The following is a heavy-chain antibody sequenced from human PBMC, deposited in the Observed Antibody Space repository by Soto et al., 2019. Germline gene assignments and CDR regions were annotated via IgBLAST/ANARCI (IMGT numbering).Heavy chain of an antibody. Sequence: QVALKESGPVLVKPTETLTLTCTVSGFSLSNARMGVSWIRQPPGKALEWLAHIFSNDEKSYSTSLKSRLTISKDTSKSQVVLNMPNMDPVDTTTDYCARKRGDTAMVSYCYYGMDVWGQGTTVTVSS. CDR3: ARKRGDTAMVSYCYYGMDV. CDR2: IFSNDEK. J-gene: IGHJ6*02. V-gene: IGHV2-26*01. CDR1: GFSLSNARMG. D-gene: IGHD5-18*01.